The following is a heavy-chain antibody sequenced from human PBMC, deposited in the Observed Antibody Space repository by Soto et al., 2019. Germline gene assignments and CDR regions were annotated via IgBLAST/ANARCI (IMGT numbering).Heavy chain of an antibody. CDR3: ARVRVYCSGGSCYLFDS. CDR2: MNPNSGNT. J-gene: IGHJ4*02. Sequence: QVQLVQSGAEVKKPGASVKVSCKASGYTFTSDDINWVRQATGQGLEWMGWMNPNSGNTGYAQKFQGRVTMTRNTSISTAYMELSSLRSEDTAVYYCARVRVYCSGGSCYLFDSWGQGTLVIVSS. V-gene: IGHV1-8*01. CDR1: GYTFTSDD. D-gene: IGHD2-15*01.